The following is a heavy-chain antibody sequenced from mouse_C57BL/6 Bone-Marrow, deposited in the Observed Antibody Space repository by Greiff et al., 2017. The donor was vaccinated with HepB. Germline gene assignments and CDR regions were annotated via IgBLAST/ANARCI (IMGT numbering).Heavy chain of an antibody. J-gene: IGHJ4*01. CDR1: GFNIKNTY. Sequence: EVQLQQSVAELVRPGASVKLSCTASGFNIKNTYMHWVKQRPEQGLEWIGRIDPANGNTKYAPKFQGKATITADTSSNTAYLQLSSLTSEDTAIYYCARSFITTVVAPSHYCAMDYWGQGTSVTVSS. V-gene: IGHV14-3*01. CDR3: ARSFITTVVAPSHYCAMDY. D-gene: IGHD1-1*01. CDR2: IDPANGNT.